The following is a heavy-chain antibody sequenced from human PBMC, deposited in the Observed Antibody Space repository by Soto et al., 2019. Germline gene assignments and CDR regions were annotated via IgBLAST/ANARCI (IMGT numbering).Heavy chain of an antibody. CDR3: ARWGTTGGFDL. J-gene: IGHJ4*02. Sequence: QVQLVESGGGVVQTGTSLRISCAASGFRFKSFVIHWVRQALGKGLEWVAFTSYDGNNKDYGDAVKGRFTVSRDNSQNTLHLQLGFLQPEDTAFYYCARWGTTGGFDLWGQGTLVSVSS. CDR1: GFRFKSFV. CDR2: TSYDGNNK. D-gene: IGHD3-16*01. V-gene: IGHV3-30*19.